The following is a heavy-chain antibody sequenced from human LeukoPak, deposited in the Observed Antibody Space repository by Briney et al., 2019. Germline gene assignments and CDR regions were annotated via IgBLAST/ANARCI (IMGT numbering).Heavy chain of an antibody. CDR3: ARSSVEVAAQIDY. CDR1: GYNFTNFW. CDR2: IYPGDSDT. Sequence: GESLKISCKGSGYNFTNFWVGWVRQMPGKGLEWMGIIYPGDSDTRYSPSFQGQVTISADKSISTAYLQWSSLKASDTAMYYCARSSVEVAAQIDYWGQGTLVTVSS. V-gene: IGHV5-51*01. J-gene: IGHJ4*02. D-gene: IGHD2-15*01.